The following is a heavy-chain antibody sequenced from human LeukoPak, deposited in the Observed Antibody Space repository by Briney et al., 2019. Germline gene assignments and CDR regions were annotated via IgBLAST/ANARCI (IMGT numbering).Heavy chain of an antibody. Sequence: GASVKVSCKASGYTFTSYDINWVRQATGQGLEWMGWINPNSGNTGYAQKFQGRVTMTRNTSISTAYMELSSLRSEDTAVYYCATYSPYYYDSQFDYWGQGTLVTVSS. CDR3: ATYSPYYYDSQFDY. J-gene: IGHJ4*02. CDR1: GYTFTSYD. D-gene: IGHD3-22*01. V-gene: IGHV1-8*01. CDR2: INPNSGNT.